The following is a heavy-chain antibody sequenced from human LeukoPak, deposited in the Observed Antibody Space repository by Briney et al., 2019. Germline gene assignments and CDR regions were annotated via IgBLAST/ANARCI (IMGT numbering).Heavy chain of an antibody. D-gene: IGHD6-13*01. V-gene: IGHV3-23*01. J-gene: IGHJ4*02. CDR2: INGGGDNT. Sequence: GGSLRLSCAASGFTFSSSAISWVRQAPGKGLEWLSTINGGGDNTYYADSVKGRFTISTDSSKNTLYLQMNSLRAEDTAVYYCAKSFGYSRSWFDYWGQGTPVTVSS. CDR3: AKSFGYSRSWFDY. CDR1: GFTFSSSA.